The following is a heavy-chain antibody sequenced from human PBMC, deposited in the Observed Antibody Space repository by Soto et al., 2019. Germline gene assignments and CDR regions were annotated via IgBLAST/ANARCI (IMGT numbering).Heavy chain of an antibody. J-gene: IGHJ6*02. D-gene: IGHD5-12*01. CDR3: ARGLRGYYYYGMDV. V-gene: IGHV4-34*01. CDR1: GGSFSCYY. CDR2: INHSGST. Sequence: KPSETLSLTSAVYGGSFSCYYWSWIRQPPGKGLEWIGEINHSGSTNYNPSLKSRVTISVDTSRNQFSLKLSSVTAADTAVYYCARGLRGYYYYGMDVWGQGTTVTVSS.